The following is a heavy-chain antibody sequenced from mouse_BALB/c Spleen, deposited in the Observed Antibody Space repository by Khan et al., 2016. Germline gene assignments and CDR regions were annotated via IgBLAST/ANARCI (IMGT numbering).Heavy chain of an antibody. V-gene: IGHV9-4*02. J-gene: IGHJ2*01. CDR1: GYTFTTAG. CDR3: SRTVGNYGSFDY. D-gene: IGHD2-1*01. CDR2: INTHSGVP. Sequence: QIQLVQSGPELKKPGETVRISCKASGYTFTTAGMQWVQKMPGKGLKWIGWINTHSGVPKYAEDFKGRFDFYLETSASTAYLQIRNLKNEDTATYFCSRTVGNYGSFDYWGQGTTLTVSS.